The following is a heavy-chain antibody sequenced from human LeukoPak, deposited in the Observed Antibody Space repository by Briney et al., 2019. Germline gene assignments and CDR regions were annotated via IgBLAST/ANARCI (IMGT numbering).Heavy chain of an antibody. V-gene: IGHV4-59*01. Sequence: TSETLSLTCTVSGGSIGTYYWSWIRQPPGKGLEWIGYIYHSGDTKYNPCLKSRVTISVDTSKNQFSLRLRSVTAADTAVYYCAREGYSGHDFIYWGQGTLVTVSS. D-gene: IGHD5-12*01. CDR2: IYHSGDT. CDR3: AREGYSGHDFIY. CDR1: GGSIGTYY. J-gene: IGHJ4*02.